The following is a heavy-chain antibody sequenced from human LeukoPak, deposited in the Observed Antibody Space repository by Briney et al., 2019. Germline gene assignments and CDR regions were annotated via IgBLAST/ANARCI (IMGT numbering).Heavy chain of an antibody. CDR2: ISGSGGST. V-gene: IGHV3-23*01. Sequence: GGSLRLSCVASGFTYSSYSMSWVRQAPGKGLEWVSAISGSGGSTYYADSVKGRFTISRDNSKNTLYLQMNSLRAEDTAVYYCATSITMIVVANYYFDYWGQGTLVTVSS. CDR1: GFTYSSYS. D-gene: IGHD3-22*01. CDR3: ATSITMIVVANYYFDY. J-gene: IGHJ4*02.